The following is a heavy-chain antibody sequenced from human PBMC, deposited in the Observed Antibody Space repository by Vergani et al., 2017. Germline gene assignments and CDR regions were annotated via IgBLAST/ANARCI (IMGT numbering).Heavy chain of an antibody. J-gene: IGHJ5*02. CDR1: GFTFSSYG. V-gene: IGHV3-30*18. Sequence: QVQLVESGGGVVQPGRSLRLSCAASGFTFSSYGMHWVRQAPGKGLEWVAVISYDGSNKYYADSVKGRFTISRDNSKNTLYLQMNSLRAEDTAVYYCAKDPYCSSTSCYLVPWGQGTLVTVSS. CDR3: AKDPYCSSTSCYLVP. D-gene: IGHD2-2*01. CDR2: ISYDGSNK.